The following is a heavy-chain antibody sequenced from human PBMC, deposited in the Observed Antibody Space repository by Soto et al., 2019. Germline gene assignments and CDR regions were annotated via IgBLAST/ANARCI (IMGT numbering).Heavy chain of an antibody. D-gene: IGHD2-15*01. J-gene: IGHJ3*02. CDR3: VRAINIVVVVAATPTYAFDI. CDR2: ISAYNGNT. Sequence: ASVKVSCKASGYTFTSYGISWVRQAPGQGLEWMGWISAYNGNTNYAQKLQGRVTVTTDTSTSTAYMELRSLRSDDTAVYYCVRAINIVVVVAATPTYAFDIWGQGTMVTVSS. CDR1: GYTFTSYG. V-gene: IGHV1-18*01.